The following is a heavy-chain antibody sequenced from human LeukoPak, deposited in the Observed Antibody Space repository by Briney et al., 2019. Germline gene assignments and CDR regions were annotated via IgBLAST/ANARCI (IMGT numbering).Heavy chain of an antibody. D-gene: IGHD4-17*01. CDR1: GFTFSSYG. CDR3: AKGGCGDYASFDY. CDR2: IRYDGSNK. Sequence: GGSLRLSCAASGFTFSSYGMHWVRQAPGKGLEWGAFIRYDGSNKYYADSVKGRFTIYRDNSKNTLYLQMNSLRAEDTAVYYCAKGGCGDYASFDYWGQGTLVTVSS. V-gene: IGHV3-30*02. J-gene: IGHJ4*02.